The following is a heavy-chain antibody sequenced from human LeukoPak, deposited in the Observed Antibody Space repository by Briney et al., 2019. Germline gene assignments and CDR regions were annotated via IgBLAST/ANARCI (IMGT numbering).Heavy chain of an antibody. J-gene: IGHJ4*02. Sequence: SETLSLTCSVSGGSINSGYWIWIRQPPGKGLEWIGLLYPSGSTNYNPSLKSRVTISVDTSKHQFSLKLSSVTAADTAVYYCAKSSYSSSWAHFDTWGQGSLVTVSS. CDR2: LYPSGST. CDR1: GGSINSGY. V-gene: IGHV4-59*01. D-gene: IGHD6-13*01. CDR3: AKSSYSSSWAHFDT.